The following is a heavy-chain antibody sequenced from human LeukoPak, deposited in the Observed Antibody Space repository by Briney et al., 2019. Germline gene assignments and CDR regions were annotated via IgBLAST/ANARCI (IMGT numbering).Heavy chain of an antibody. V-gene: IGHV4-61*02. Sequence: SQTLSLTCTVSGGSISSGSYYWNWIRQPAGKGLEWIGRIYTSGNTNYNPSLKSRVTISVDTSKNQFSLKLSSVTAADTAVYYCAREVDTAMVTVRNDSSGYHTNFDYWGQGTLVTVSS. CDR2: IYTSGNT. J-gene: IGHJ4*02. D-gene: IGHD5-18*01. CDR3: AREVDTAMVTVRNDSSGYHTNFDY. CDR1: GGSISSGSYY.